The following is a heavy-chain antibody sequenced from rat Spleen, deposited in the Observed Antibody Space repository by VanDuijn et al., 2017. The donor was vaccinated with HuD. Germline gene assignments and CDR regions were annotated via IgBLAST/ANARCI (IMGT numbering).Heavy chain of an antibody. CDR3: ARHWGY. Sequence: EVQLVESGGGLVQPGRSLKLSCAASGFTFSNYGMHWVRQAPTRGLEWVAYITTGGGTTFYRDSVKGRFTVSRDNAKSTLSLQMDSLRSEDTATYYCARHWGYWGQGVMVTVSS. D-gene: IGHD4-6*01. V-gene: IGHV5S13*01. CDR1: GFTFSNYG. J-gene: IGHJ2*01. CDR2: ITTGGGTT.